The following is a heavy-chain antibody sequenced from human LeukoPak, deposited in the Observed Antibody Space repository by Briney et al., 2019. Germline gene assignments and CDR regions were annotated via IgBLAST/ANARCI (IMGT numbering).Heavy chain of an antibody. CDR2: ISSSNYI. CDR1: GFTFSTYN. Sequence: KPGGSLRLSCAASGFTFSTYNMNWVRQAPGKGLEWVSSISSSNYIYYADSVKGRFTISRDNAKNSLYLQMNSLRAEDTDVYYCARDVGASAPDAFDIWGQGTMVTVSS. CDR3: ARDVGASAPDAFDI. D-gene: IGHD1-26*01. J-gene: IGHJ3*02. V-gene: IGHV3-21*01.